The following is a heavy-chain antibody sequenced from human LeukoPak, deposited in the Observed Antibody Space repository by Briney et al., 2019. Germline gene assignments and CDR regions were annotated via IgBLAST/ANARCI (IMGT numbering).Heavy chain of an antibody. Sequence: GGSLRLSCAASGFTFTNYVMTWVRQAPGKGLEWVSAISGSGGSTYYADSVKGRFTISRDNSKNTLYLQMNSLRAEDTAVYYCAKAYYDIPGAFDIWGQGTMVTVSS. CDR2: ISGSGGST. CDR1: GFTFTNYV. CDR3: AKAYYDIPGAFDI. V-gene: IGHV3-23*01. D-gene: IGHD3-9*01. J-gene: IGHJ3*02.